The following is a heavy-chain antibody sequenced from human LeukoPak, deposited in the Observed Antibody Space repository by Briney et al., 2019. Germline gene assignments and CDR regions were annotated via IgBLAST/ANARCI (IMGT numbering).Heavy chain of an antibody. CDR2: IYYSGSS. D-gene: IGHD1-7*01. J-gene: IGHJ4*02. CDR3: ARGSRELYYFDY. CDR1: GGSIRSYY. V-gene: IGHV4-59*01. Sequence: SETLSLTCTVSGGSIRSYYWSWIRQPPGTGLEWIGYIYYSGSSKYNPSLKSRVTISVDASKTQFSLKLNSVTAADTSVYYCARGSRELYYFDYWGQGTLVTVSS.